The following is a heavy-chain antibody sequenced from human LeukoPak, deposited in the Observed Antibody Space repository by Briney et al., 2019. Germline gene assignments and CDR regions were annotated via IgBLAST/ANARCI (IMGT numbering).Heavy chain of an antibody. CDR3: ARHYGP. CDR2: IYYNENT. CDR1: GGSISTSSYF. J-gene: IGHJ4*02. Sequence: SETLSLTCTVSGGSISTSSYFWAWIRQPPGKGLEWIGNIYYNENTYYNPSLKRRVTISVDTSKNHFSLKLSSVTAADTSVYYCARHYGPWGQGTLVTVSS. D-gene: IGHD3-10*01. V-gene: IGHV4-39*01.